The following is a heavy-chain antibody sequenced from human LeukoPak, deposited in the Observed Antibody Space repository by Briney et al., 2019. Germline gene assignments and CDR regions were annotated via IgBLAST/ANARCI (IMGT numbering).Heavy chain of an antibody. CDR3: ARRKSSSLYGTSFDL. Sequence: PSETLSLTCTVSGGSINSASYYWGWIRQSPWKGLEWIGTFYYTGSTYYNPSLKSRVTISEGTSKNQFSLRLNSVTAADTGVYYCARRKSSSLYGTSFDLWGLGTLVTVSS. D-gene: IGHD2-2*01. CDR1: GGSINSASYY. V-gene: IGHV4-39*01. CDR2: FYYTGST. J-gene: IGHJ5*02.